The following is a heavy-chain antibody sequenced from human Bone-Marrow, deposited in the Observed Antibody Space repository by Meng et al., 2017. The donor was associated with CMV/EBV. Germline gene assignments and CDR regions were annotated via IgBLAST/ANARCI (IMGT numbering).Heavy chain of an antibody. CDR3: AIFSGSCYSYGMDV. Sequence: GESLKISCAASGFTFSSYAMRWVRQAPGKGLEWVSAISGSGGSTYYADAVKGRFTISRDNSKNTLYLQMNSLRAEDTAVYYCAIFSGSCYSYGMDVWGQGTTVTVSS. D-gene: IGHD1-26*01. J-gene: IGHJ6*02. CDR1: GFTFSSYA. V-gene: IGHV3-23*01. CDR2: ISGSGGST.